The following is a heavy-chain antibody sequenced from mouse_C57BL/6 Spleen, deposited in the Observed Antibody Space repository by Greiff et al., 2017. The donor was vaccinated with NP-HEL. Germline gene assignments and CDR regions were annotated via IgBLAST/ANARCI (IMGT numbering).Heavy chain of an antibody. CDR2: ISYDGSN. CDR3: ARCPYYYGTDY. D-gene: IGHD1-1*01. V-gene: IGHV3-6*01. CDR1: GYSITSGYY. J-gene: IGHJ2*01. Sequence: EVQRVESGPGLVKPSQSLSLTCSVTGYSITSGYYWNWIRQFPGNKLEWMGYISYDGSNNYNPSLKNRISITRDTSKNQFFLKLNSVTTEDTATYYCARCPYYYGTDYWGQGTTLTVSS.